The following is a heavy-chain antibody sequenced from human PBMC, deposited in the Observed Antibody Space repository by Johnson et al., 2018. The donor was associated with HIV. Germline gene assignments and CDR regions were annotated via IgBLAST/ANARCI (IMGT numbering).Heavy chain of an antibody. CDR3: AREWGMITFGGVIPRNALDI. CDR1: GITVSSNY. D-gene: IGHD3-16*02. J-gene: IGHJ3*02. Sequence: VQLVESGGGLAQPGGSLRLSCAASGITVSSNYMSWVRQAPGKGLEWVSVIFTVGDVYYADSVKGRFTISRDNSKNFLYLQMNSLRAEDTAVYYCAREWGMITFGGVIPRNALDIWGQGTMVTVSS. V-gene: IGHV3-66*01. CDR2: IFTVGDV.